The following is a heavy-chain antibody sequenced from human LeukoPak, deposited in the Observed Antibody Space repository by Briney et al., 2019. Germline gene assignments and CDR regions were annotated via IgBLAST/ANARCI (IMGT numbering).Heavy chain of an antibody. CDR3: AKDERYSSSWYYFDY. D-gene: IGHD6-13*01. CDR2: ISWDGGST. Sequence: GGSLRLSCAASGFTFDDYAMHWVRQAPGKGLEWVSLISWDGGSTYYADSVKGRFTISRDNSKNSLYLQMNSLRAEDTALYYCAKDERYSSSWYYFDYWGQGTPVTVSS. CDR1: GFTFDDYA. J-gene: IGHJ4*02. V-gene: IGHV3-43D*03.